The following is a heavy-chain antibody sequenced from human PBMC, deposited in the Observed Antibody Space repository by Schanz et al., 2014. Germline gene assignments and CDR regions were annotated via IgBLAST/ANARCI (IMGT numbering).Heavy chain of an antibody. CDR3: ARDRRFFDRDDLYYFDS. CDR1: GYTFTSYG. CDR2: ISVYNHNK. J-gene: IGHJ4*02. V-gene: IGHV1-18*01. D-gene: IGHD3-3*01. Sequence: QIQLVQSGPEVKKPGASVKVSCKASGYTFTSYGISWVRQAPGQGLEWMGWISVYNHNKEYDQKFQGRVTSTTDTSTSTAYMALTDLRSDDTAVYYCARDRRFFDRDDLYYFDSWGQGTLVTVSS.